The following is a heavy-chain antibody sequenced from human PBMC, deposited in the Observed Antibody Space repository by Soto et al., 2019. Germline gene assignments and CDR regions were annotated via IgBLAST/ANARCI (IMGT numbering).Heavy chain of an antibody. CDR2: VSGYNGHT. CDR1: GYTFFSYG. V-gene: IGHV1-18*01. Sequence: QVKLMQSGAEVKKPGASVKVSCQTSGYTFFSYGITWVRQAPGQGLEWTGWVSGYNGHTNYAQKFQDRVTMTRDISXATAFMELRNLRSDDTAVYFCARLLGTTSSENWFDPWGQGTLVTVSS. J-gene: IGHJ5*02. CDR3: ARLLGTTSSENWFDP. D-gene: IGHD3-16*01.